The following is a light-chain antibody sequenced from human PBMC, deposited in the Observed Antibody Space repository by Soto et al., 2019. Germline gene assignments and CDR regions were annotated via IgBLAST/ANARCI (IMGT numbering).Light chain of an antibody. V-gene: IGKV1-5*03. J-gene: IGKJ2*01. Sequence: DIQMTQSPSSLSASVGDRVTITCRASQSISSWLAWYQQKPGKAPKLLIFQASILETEVPSRFSGSGSGTEFTITINSLQPDDFAAYYCQQYDRYPYTFGQGTKLEIK. CDR2: QAS. CDR3: QQYDRYPYT. CDR1: QSISSW.